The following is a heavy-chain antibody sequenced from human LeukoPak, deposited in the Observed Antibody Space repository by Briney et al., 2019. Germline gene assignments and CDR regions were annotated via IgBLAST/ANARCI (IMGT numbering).Heavy chain of an antibody. J-gene: IGHJ4*02. V-gene: IGHV4-30-2*01. CDR1: GGSISSGGYY. Sequence: SQTLSLTCTVSGGSISSGGYYWSWIRQPPGKGLEWIGYIYHSGSTYYNPSLKSRVTISVDRSKNQFSLKLSSVTAADTAVYCCARDFEYSSSSGHSDYWGQGTLVTVSS. CDR3: ARDFEYSSSSGHSDY. D-gene: IGHD6-6*01. CDR2: IYHSGST.